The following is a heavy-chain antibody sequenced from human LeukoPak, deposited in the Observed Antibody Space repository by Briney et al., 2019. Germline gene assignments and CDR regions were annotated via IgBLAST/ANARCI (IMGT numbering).Heavy chain of an antibody. D-gene: IGHD6-6*01. V-gene: IGHV3-53*01. CDR2: IYSGGST. J-gene: IGHJ4*02. CDR3: ARGLSSSPVFDY. Sequence: GGSLRLSCAVSGFTVSSRYMSWVRQAPGKGLEWVSVIYSGGSTFYADSVKGRFTISRDNSKNTLSLQMNSLRAEDTAVYYCARGLSSSPVFDYWGQGTLVTVSS. CDR1: GFTVSSRY.